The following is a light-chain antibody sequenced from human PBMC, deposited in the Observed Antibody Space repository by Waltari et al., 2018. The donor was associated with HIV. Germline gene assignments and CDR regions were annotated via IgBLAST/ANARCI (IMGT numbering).Light chain of an antibody. CDR2: LAS. CDR1: QSVLYSSNNKNY. V-gene: IGKV4-1*01. J-gene: IGKJ1*01. Sequence: DIVMTQSPDSLAVSMGERATINCKSSQSVLYSSNNKNYLAWYQQKPGQPPKLLIYLASTRESGVPDRFSGSGSGTYFTLTISSLQAEDVAFYYCQQYYSTPWTFGQGTKVEIK. CDR3: QQYYSTPWT.